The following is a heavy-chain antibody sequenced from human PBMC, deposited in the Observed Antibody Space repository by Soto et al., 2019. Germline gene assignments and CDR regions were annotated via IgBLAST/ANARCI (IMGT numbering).Heavy chain of an antibody. CDR3: TKVNADDYVFEY. CDR1: GFTFSSYG. CDR2: ISYDGSHK. Sequence: QVQLVESGGGVVQPGRSLRLSCAASGFTFSSYGMHWVREAPGKGLEWVAVISYDGSHKNYADSVKGRITISRDNSKNTLYLQMSSLRAEDTAVYYCTKVNADDYVFEYWGQGALVTVSS. D-gene: IGHD4-17*01. V-gene: IGHV3-30*18. J-gene: IGHJ4*02.